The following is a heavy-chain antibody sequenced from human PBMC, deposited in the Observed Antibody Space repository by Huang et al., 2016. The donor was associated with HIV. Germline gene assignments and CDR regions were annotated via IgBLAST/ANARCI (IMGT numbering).Heavy chain of an antibody. D-gene: IGHD3-22*01. CDR3: ARDPRIQSWLNFFDY. CDR2: INSDGSST. CDR1: GFSISSYW. Sequence: EVQLVESGGGLVQPGGSLRLSCAASGFSISSYWMHWVRQAPGKGRVWGSRINSDGSSTSDADSVKGRFTISRDNAKNTLYLQMNSLRAEDTAVYYCARDPRIQSWLNFFDYWGQGTLVSVSS. J-gene: IGHJ4*02. V-gene: IGHV3-74*01.